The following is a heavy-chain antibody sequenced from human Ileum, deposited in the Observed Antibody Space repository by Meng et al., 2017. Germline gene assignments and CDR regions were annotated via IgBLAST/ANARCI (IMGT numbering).Heavy chain of an antibody. J-gene: IGHJ4*02. D-gene: IGHD5-18*01. V-gene: IGHV3-33*01. CDR3: ARDVDSYGLID. CDR1: GFTFSNSG. CDR2: IWYDGSNK. Sequence: GESLKISCAASGFTFSNSGIHWVRQAPGKGLEWVAVIWYDGSNKYYADSVKGRFTISRDNSNNTLSLQMNSLRAEDTAVYYCARDVDSYGLIDWGQGTLVTVSS.